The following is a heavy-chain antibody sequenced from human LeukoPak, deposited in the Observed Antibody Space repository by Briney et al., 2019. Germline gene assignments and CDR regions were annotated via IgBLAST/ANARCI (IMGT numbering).Heavy chain of an antibody. CDR2: INHSGST. J-gene: IGHJ6*03. Sequence: SETLSFTCAVYGGSFSGYYWSWIRQPPGKGLEWIGEINHSGSTNYNPSLKSRVTISVDTSKNQFSLKLSSVTAADTAVYYCASLTGTTDYYYYYMDVWGKGTTVTVSS. CDR3: ASLTGTTDYYYYYMDV. D-gene: IGHD1-20*01. V-gene: IGHV4-34*01. CDR1: GGSFSGYY.